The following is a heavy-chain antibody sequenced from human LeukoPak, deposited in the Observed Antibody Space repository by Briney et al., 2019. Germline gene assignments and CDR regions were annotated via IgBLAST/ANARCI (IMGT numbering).Heavy chain of an antibody. CDR1: GGTFSSYA. CDR3: ASSGRRKKLFWSGYYTGWFDP. J-gene: IGHJ5*02. CDR2: IIPIFGTA. D-gene: IGHD3-3*01. V-gene: IGHV1-69*06. Sequence: ASVKVSCKASGGTFSSYAISWVRQAPGQGLEWMGGIIPIFGTANYAQKFRGRVTITADKSTRTAYMELSSLRSEDTAVYYCASSGRRKKLFWSGYYTGWFDPWGQGTLVTVSS.